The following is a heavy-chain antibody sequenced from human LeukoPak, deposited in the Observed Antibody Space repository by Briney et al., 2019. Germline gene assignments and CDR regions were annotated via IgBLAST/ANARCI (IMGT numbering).Heavy chain of an antibody. CDR1: GFTFSDYY. D-gene: IGHD5-12*01. CDR2: ISSSGSTI. V-gene: IGHV3-11*04. Sequence: PGGSLRLSCAASGFTFSDYYMSWIRQAPGKGLEWVSYISSSGSTIYYADSVKGRFTISRDNAKNSLYLQMNSLRAEDTAVYYCAKSRGAYSGYETFGYWGQGTLVTVSS. CDR3: AKSRGAYSGYETFGY. J-gene: IGHJ4*02.